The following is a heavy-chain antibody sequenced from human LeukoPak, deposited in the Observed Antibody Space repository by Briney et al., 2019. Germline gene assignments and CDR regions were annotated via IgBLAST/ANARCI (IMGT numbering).Heavy chain of an antibody. D-gene: IGHD3-10*01. Sequence: ASVKVSCKASGYTFTGYYMHWVRQAPGQGLEWMGWINPNSGGTNYAQKLQGRVTMTTDTSTSTAYMELRSLRSDDTAVYYCARTLRGVMKPFDYWGQGTLVTVSS. CDR3: ARTLRGVMKPFDY. J-gene: IGHJ4*02. CDR2: INPNSGGT. CDR1: GYTFTGYY. V-gene: IGHV1-2*02.